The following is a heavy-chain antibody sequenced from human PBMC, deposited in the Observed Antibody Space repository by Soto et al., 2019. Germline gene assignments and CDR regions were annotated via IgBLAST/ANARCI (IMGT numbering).Heavy chain of an antibody. V-gene: IGHV3-33*01. Sequence: QVQLVESGGGVVQPGRSLRLSCAGTGFRFATYGLHWVRQAPGKGLEWVAVIWYDGSKKHYADSVKGRFTISRDDSKSTLYLQMNSLSAEDTAVYYCARDIRGRTNWLDPWGQGTLVTVSS. CDR1: GFRFATYG. J-gene: IGHJ5*02. D-gene: IGHD1-20*01. CDR2: IWYDGSKK. CDR3: ARDIRGRTNWLDP.